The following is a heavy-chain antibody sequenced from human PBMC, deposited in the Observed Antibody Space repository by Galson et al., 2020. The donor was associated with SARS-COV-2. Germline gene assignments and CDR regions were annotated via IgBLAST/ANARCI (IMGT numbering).Heavy chain of an antibody. CDR3: ARQGPDGVVMTVGTTPFDY. D-gene: IGHD3-3*01. CDR1: RGSISSSSYY. Sequence: SETLSLTCTVSRGSISSSSYYWGWIRQPPGKGLEWIGTIYYSGTTYYSPSLKSRVTISVDTSKNQFSLKLSSVSAADTAVYYCARQGPDGVVMTVGTTPFDYWGQGTLVTVSS. CDR2: IYYSGTT. V-gene: IGHV4-39*01. J-gene: IGHJ4*02.